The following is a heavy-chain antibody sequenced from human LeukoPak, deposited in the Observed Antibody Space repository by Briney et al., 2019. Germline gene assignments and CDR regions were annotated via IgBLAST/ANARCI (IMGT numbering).Heavy chain of an antibody. CDR2: ISGSGGSP. Sequence: GGSLRLSCAASGFTFNSYGMHWVRQAPGKGLEWVSTISGSGGSPYFADSVKGRFTISRDNSKNTLYLQMNSLRAEDTAVYYCAKGGLQFLGWLLYFDYWGQGTLVTVSS. D-gene: IGHD3-3*01. CDR3: AKGGLQFLGWLLYFDY. CDR1: GFTFNSYG. J-gene: IGHJ4*02. V-gene: IGHV3-23*01.